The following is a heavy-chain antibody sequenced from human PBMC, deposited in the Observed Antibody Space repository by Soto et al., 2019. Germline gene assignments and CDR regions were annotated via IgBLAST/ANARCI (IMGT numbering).Heavy chain of an antibody. D-gene: IGHD3-3*02. CDR3: ARLGGSRIFGGRGGFAY. CDR1: GYSFTSYW. V-gene: IGHV5-51*01. J-gene: IGHJ4*02. Sequence: LGDSLKISCXGSGYSFTSYWIGWVRQMPGKGLEWMGIIYPGDSDTRYSPSFQGQVTISADKSISTAYLQWSSLKASDTAMYYCARLGGSRIFGGRGGFAYGGQGPLVPFSS. CDR2: IYPGDSDT.